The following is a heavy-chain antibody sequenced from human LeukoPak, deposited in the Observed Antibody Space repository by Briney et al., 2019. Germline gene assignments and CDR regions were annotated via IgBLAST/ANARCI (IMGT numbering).Heavy chain of an antibody. CDR1: GFTVSNKY. CDR3: ARARDYGDNVDY. Sequence: PGGSLRLSCAASGFTVSNKYMSWVRQAPGKGLEWVSIIYSGGYTYYADSVRGRFTISRDNSKNTLYLQMSSLRPEDTAVYFCARARDYGDNVDYWGQGTLVTVS. J-gene: IGHJ4*02. CDR2: IYSGGYT. V-gene: IGHV3-53*01. D-gene: IGHD4-17*01.